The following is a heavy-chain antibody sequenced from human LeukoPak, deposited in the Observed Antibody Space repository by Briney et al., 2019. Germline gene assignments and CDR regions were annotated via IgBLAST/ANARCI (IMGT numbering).Heavy chain of an antibody. CDR1: GFTFSDYS. CDR2: IHDDGRT. CDR3: ARLSAAVHLGAFEL. Sequence: LRLSCAASGFTFSDYSMNWVRQAPGKGLEWLANIHDDGRTAPNPSLRSRLTISQDRSKNQFSLKVISVTAADTAVYYCARLSAAVHLGAFELWGQGTMVTVSS. D-gene: IGHD3-3*01. V-gene: IGHV4-34*01. J-gene: IGHJ3*01.